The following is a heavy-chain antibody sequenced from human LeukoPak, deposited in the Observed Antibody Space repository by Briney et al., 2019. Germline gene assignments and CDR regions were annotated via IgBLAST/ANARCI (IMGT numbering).Heavy chain of an antibody. V-gene: IGHV3-7*01. Sequence: PSETLSLTCTVSGGSISSGDYYWSWIRQPPGKGLEWVANIKQDGSEKYYVDSVKGRFTISRDNAKNSLYLQMNSLRAEDTAVYCCARDNHYYGMDVWGQGTTVTVSS. CDR2: IKQDGSEK. CDR1: GGSISSGDYY. J-gene: IGHJ6*02. CDR3: ARDNHYYGMDV. D-gene: IGHD1-14*01.